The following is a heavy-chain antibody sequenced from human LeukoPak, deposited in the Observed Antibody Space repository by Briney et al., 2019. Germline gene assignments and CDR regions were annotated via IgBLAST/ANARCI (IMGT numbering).Heavy chain of an antibody. CDR1: GGSISSGSYY. D-gene: IGHD3-22*01. CDR2: IYTSGST. Sequence: SQTLSLTCTVSGGSISSGSYYWSWIRQPAGKGLEWIGRIYTSGSTNYNPSLKSRVTISVDTSKNQFSLKLSSVTAADTAVYYCARWIRRYYYDSSGRTTYYYYMDVWGKGTTVTVSS. J-gene: IGHJ6*03. CDR3: ARWIRRYYYDSSGRTTYYYYMDV. V-gene: IGHV4-61*02.